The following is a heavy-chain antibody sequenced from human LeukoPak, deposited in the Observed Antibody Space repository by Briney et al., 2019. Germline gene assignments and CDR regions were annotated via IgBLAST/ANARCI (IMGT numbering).Heavy chain of an antibody. CDR2: IKHSGDST. CDR1: GFLLTTYH. CDR3: ARDRVGYDSSGYYF. D-gene: IGHD3-22*01. V-gene: IGHV1-46*01. J-gene: IGHJ4*02. Sequence: ASVKVSCKASGFLLTTYHIHWVRQAPGQGLEWMGIIKHSGDSTTYAQKFQGRLTMTRDTSTNSVNMELSSLRSEDTAVYYCARDRVGYDSSGYYFWGQGTLVTVSS.